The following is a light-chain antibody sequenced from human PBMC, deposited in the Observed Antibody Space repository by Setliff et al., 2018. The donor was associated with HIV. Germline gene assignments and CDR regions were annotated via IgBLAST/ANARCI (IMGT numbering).Light chain of an antibody. Sequence: SYELTQPPSVSVAPGKTARITCGGNNIGSKTVHWYQQKPGQAPVLVVYDDSDRPSGIPERFCGSNSENTATLTISRVEAGDEADYYCQVWDRGSDHFVFGTGTKVTVL. CDR3: QVWDRGSDHFV. CDR2: DDS. J-gene: IGLJ1*01. CDR1: NIGSKT. V-gene: IGLV3-21*03.